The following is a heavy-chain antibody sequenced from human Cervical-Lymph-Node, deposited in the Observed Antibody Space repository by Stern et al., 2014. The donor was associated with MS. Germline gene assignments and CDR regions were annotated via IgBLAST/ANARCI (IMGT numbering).Heavy chain of an antibody. V-gene: IGHV5-51*01. J-gene: IGHJ4*02. Sequence: EVQLVESGAEVKKPGESLKISCKGSGYSFTANWIAWVRQMPGKGLEGMGIIYPGDSDTRYSPSFQGQVTISADRSISTAYLQWSSLKASDTAMYYCARDYGDYAFDYWGQGTLVTVSS. CDR1: GYSFTANW. CDR3: ARDYGDYAFDY. D-gene: IGHD4-17*01. CDR2: IYPGDSDT.